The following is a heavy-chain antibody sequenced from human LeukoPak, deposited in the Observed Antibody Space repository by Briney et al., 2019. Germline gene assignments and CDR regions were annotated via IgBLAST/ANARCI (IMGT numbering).Heavy chain of an antibody. D-gene: IGHD6-19*01. V-gene: IGHV4-39*07. CDR1: GGSISSSSYY. Sequence: PSETLSLTCTVSGGSISSSSYYWGWIRQPPGKGLEWIGSIYYSGSTYYNPSLKSRVTISVDTSKNQFSLKLSSVTAADTAVYYCASQAWGTGYSSGWIPNWFDPWGQGTLVTVSS. CDR2: IYYSGST. J-gene: IGHJ5*02. CDR3: ASQAWGTGYSSGWIPNWFDP.